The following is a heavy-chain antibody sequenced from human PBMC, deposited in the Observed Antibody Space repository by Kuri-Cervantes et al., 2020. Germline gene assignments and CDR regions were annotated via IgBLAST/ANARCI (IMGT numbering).Heavy chain of an antibody. Sequence: ESLKISCAVYGGSFSGYYWSWIRQPPGKGLEWIGEITRTGGTNYNPSLKSRVTMPVDTSKNQFSLKVSSVTAADTAVYYCAREHNDDYSYYYMDVWGKGTTVTVSS. J-gene: IGHJ6*03. V-gene: IGHV4-34*01. CDR3: AREHNDDYSYYYMDV. CDR2: ITRTGGT. CDR1: GGSFSGYY. D-gene: IGHD1-1*01.